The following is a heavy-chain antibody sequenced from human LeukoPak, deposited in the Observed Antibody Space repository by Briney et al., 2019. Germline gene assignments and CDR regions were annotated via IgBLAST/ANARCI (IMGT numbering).Heavy chain of an antibody. Sequence: SETLSLTCTVSGDSISNNNYYWGWIRQPPGKGLEWIGYIYYSGSTYYNPSLKSRVTISVDTSKNQFSLKLSSVTAADTAVYYCARAGNYDILTGYYPYYFDYWGQGTLVTVSS. V-gene: IGHV4-30-4*08. J-gene: IGHJ4*02. CDR2: IYYSGST. CDR3: ARAGNYDILTGYYPYYFDY. D-gene: IGHD3-9*01. CDR1: GDSISNNNYY.